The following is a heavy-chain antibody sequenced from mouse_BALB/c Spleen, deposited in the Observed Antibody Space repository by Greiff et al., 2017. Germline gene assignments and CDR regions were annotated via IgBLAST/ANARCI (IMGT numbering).Heavy chain of an antibody. CDR2: ISSGSSTI. D-gene: IGHD1-1*01. J-gene: IGHJ2*01. Sequence: EAQVVESGGGLVQPGGSRKLSCAASGFTFSSFGMHWVRQAPEKGLEWVAYISSGSSTIYYADTVKGRFTISRDNPKNTLFLQMTSLRSEDTAMYYCALLYYGSSLDYWGQGTTLTVSS. CDR1: GFTFSSFG. CDR3: ALLYYGSSLDY. V-gene: IGHV5-17*02.